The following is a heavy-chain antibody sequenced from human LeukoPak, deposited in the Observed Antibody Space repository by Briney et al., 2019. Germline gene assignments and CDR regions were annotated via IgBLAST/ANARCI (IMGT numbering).Heavy chain of an antibody. CDR3: AKDLARGYSGYDRGAFDY. CDR1: GFSFSSYA. Sequence: GGSLRLSCAASGFSFSSYAMSWVRQAPGKGLEWVSAISGSGGSTYYADSVKGRFTISRDNSKNTLYLQMNSLRAEDTAVYCCAKDLARGYSGYDRGAFDYWGQGTLVTVSS. D-gene: IGHD5-12*01. V-gene: IGHV3-23*01. CDR2: ISGSGGST. J-gene: IGHJ4*02.